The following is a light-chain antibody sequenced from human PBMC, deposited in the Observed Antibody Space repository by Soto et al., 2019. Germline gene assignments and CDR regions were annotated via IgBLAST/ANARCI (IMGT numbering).Light chain of an antibody. CDR2: AAS. CDR1: QGIIND. V-gene: IGKV1-17*01. CDR3: LQHNSYPLT. Sequence: DIQMTQSPSSLSASVGDRVTITCRASQGIINDLAWYQQKPGKAPKRLIYAASSLQSGVPSRFSGSGSGTEFTLTSSSRQPEDFATYYCLQHNSYPLTFGGGTKVEIK. J-gene: IGKJ4*01.